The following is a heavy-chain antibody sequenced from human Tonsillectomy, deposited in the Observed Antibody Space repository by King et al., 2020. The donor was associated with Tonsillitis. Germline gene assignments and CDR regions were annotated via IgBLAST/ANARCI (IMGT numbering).Heavy chain of an antibody. CDR2: IDPSDSYT. Sequence: DVQLVESGAEVKKPGESLRISCKGSGYSFTSYWISWVRQMPGKGLEWMGRIDPSDSYTNYSPSFHGHVTISADKSVSTAYLQWSSLKASDTAIYYCASARDTTMIKGWGQGTLVTVSS. D-gene: IGHD5-18*01. V-gene: IGHV5-10-1*03. CDR3: ASARDTTMIKG. CDR1: GYSFTSYW. J-gene: IGHJ4*02.